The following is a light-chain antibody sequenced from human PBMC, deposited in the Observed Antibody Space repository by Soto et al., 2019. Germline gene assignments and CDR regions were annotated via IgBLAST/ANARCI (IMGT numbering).Light chain of an antibody. CDR1: QSVSSY. CDR2: DAS. Sequence: EIVLTQAPATLCLSPGERATLSCRASQSVSSYLAGYQQKPGQAPRLLIDDASNRATGIPARFIGSGSGTDFTLTISSLEPEDFAVYYCQQRSNWPPGSTFGQGTRLEIK. CDR3: QQRSNWPPGST. V-gene: IGKV3-11*01. J-gene: IGKJ5*01.